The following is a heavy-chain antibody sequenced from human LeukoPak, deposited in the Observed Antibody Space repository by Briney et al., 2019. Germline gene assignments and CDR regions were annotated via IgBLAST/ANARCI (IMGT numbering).Heavy chain of an antibody. CDR3: ASRWGNYYDSSGIDY. D-gene: IGHD3-22*01. CDR2: ISNTGYT. J-gene: IGHJ4*02. V-gene: IGHV4-30-4*01. CDR1: GASISSGDFY. Sequence: TLSLTCTVSGASISSGDFYWSWIRQPPGKGLEWIGCISNTGYTYYNSSLKSRITISLDTSKNQFSLTLNSVTAADTAVYYCASRWGNYYDSSGIDYWGQGTLVTVSS.